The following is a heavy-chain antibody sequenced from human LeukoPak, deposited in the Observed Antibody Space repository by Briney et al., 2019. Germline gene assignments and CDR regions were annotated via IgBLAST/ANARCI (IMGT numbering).Heavy chain of an antibody. J-gene: IGHJ3*02. CDR1: GFTFSSYS. Sequence: TGRSLRLSCAASGFTFSSYSMNWVRQAPGKGLEWVSSISSSSSYIYYADSVKGRFTISRDNAKNSLYLQMNSLRAEDTAVYYCVRLVGYDSSGYPAFDIWGQGTMVTVSS. V-gene: IGHV3-21*01. CDR2: ISSSSSYI. CDR3: VRLVGYDSSGYPAFDI. D-gene: IGHD3-22*01.